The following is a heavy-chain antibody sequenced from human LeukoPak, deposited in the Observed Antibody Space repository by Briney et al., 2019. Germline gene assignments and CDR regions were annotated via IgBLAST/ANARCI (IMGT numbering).Heavy chain of an antibody. Sequence: SETLSLTCTVSGGSISSGSYYWSWIRQPAGKGLEWIGRIYTSGSTNYNPSLKSRVTISVDTSKNQFSLKLSSVTAADTAVYYCAGTVVPAANDAFDIWGQGTMVTVSS. CDR3: AGTVVPAANDAFDI. D-gene: IGHD2-2*01. CDR2: IYTSGST. J-gene: IGHJ3*02. V-gene: IGHV4-61*02. CDR1: GGSISSGSYY.